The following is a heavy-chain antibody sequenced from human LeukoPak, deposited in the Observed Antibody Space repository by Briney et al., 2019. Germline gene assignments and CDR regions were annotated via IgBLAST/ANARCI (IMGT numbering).Heavy chain of an antibody. D-gene: IGHD3-3*01. CDR3: ARDEVGSYYDFWSGYSYY. CDR1: GFTFDDYG. J-gene: IGHJ4*02. Sequence: GGSLRLSCAASGFTFDDYGMSWVRQAPGKGLEWVSGINWNGGSTGYADSVKGRFTISRDNAKNSLYLQMNSLRAEDTALYHCARDEVGSYYDFWSGYSYYWGQGTLVTVSS. CDR2: INWNGGST. V-gene: IGHV3-20*01.